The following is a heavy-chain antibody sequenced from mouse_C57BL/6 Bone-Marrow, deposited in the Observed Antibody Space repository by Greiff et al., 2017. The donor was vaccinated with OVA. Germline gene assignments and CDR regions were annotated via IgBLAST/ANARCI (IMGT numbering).Heavy chain of an antibody. CDR1: GYTFTSYG. D-gene: IGHD1-1*01. CDR2: IYPRSGNT. CDR3: ARCSSYWYFDV. Sequence: VQVVESGAELARPGASVKLSCKASGYTFTSYGISWVKQRTGQGLEWIGEIYPRSGNTYYNEKFKGKATLTADKSSSTAYMELRSLTSEDSAVYFWARCSSYWYFDVWGKGTTVTVSS. V-gene: IGHV1-81*01. J-gene: IGHJ1*03.